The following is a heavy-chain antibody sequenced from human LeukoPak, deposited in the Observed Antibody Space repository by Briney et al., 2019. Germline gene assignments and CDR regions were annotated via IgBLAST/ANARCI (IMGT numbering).Heavy chain of an antibody. D-gene: IGHD1-26*01. V-gene: IGHV3-30*02. Sequence: PGGSLRLSCAASGFTFSSYGMHWVRQAPGKGLEWVAFIRYDGSNKYYADSVKGRFTISRDNSKNTLYLQMNSLRAEDTAVYYCAKELVGATGYFDYWGQGTLVTVSS. CDR2: IRYDGSNK. CDR1: GFTFSSYG. CDR3: AKELVGATGYFDY. J-gene: IGHJ4*02.